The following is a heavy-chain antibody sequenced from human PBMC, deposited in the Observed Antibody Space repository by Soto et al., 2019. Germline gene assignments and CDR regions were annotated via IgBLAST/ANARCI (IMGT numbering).Heavy chain of an antibody. CDR2: INPKGADS. V-gene: IGHV1-46*01. J-gene: IGHJ4*02. Sequence: ASVKVSCKASGYRFVDYYIHWVRQAPGQGLEWMGIINPKGADSKHAQKFQGRATLTMDTSTSTVYMDLRSLTPAETAVHYCARRTYDLCTGCPDYWAPGTLVALSS. CDR3: ARRTYDLCTGCPDY. D-gene: IGHD3-3*01. CDR1: GYRFVDYY.